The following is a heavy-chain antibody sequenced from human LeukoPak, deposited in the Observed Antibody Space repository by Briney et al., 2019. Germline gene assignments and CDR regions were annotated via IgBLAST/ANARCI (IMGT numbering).Heavy chain of an antibody. Sequence: SETLSLTCTVSGGSISSGSYYWSWIRQPAGKGLEWIGRIYTSGSTNYNPSLKSRVTISVDTSKNQFSLKLSSVTAADTAVYYCARVGLISGYAFDIWGQGTMVTVSS. V-gene: IGHV4-61*02. J-gene: IGHJ3*02. CDR2: IYTSGST. CDR1: GGSISSGSYY. CDR3: ARVGLISGYAFDI. D-gene: IGHD3-10*01.